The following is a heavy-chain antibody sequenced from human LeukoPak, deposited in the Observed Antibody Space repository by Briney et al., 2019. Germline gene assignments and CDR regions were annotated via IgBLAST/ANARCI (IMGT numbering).Heavy chain of an antibody. J-gene: IGHJ6*02. CDR1: GGSFSTYS. D-gene: IGHD1-26*01. CDR3: ARRPWGGMDV. V-gene: IGHV4-59*01. CDR2: INSGIA. Sequence: PSETLSLTCTVSGGSFSTYSWDWIRQPPGKGLEWIGCINSGIANYNPSLKSRVTISIDTSKNQFSLKLSSVTAADTAVYYCARRPWGGMDVWGQGTTVTVSS.